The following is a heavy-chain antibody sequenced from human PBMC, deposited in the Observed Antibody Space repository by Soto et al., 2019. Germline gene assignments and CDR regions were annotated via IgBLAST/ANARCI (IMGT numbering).Heavy chain of an antibody. D-gene: IGHD6-19*01. CDR2: ISGSGGST. V-gene: IGHV3-23*01. Sequence: EVQLLESGGGLVQPGGSLRLSCAASGFTFSSYAMSWVRQAPGKGLEWVSAISGSGGSTYYADSVKGRFTISRDNSKNTLYLQMNSLRAEDTAVYYYAKYKYSSGWYYDYWGQGTLVTVSS. J-gene: IGHJ4*02. CDR3: AKYKYSSGWYYDY. CDR1: GFTFSSYA.